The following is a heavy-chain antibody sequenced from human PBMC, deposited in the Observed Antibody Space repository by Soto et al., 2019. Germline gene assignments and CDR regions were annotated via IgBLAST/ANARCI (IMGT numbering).Heavy chain of an antibody. Sequence: EVQLLESGGGLVQPGGSLRLSCAASGFTFSSYAMNWVRQAPGKGLEWVSVISGSGGSTDYADYVKGRFTISRDNSKNTLYLQMNSLRAEDTAVYYCARRSSSWDFDYWGQGTLVTVSS. CDR3: ARRSSSWDFDY. CDR1: GFTFSSYA. V-gene: IGHV3-23*01. CDR2: ISGSGGST. D-gene: IGHD6-13*01. J-gene: IGHJ4*02.